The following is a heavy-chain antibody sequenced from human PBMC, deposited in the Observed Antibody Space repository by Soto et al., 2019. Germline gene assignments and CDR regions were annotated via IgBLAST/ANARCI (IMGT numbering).Heavy chain of an antibody. D-gene: IGHD3-16*01. Sequence: ASVKVSCKASGYTFTSFGISWVRQAPGQGLEWIGWISAYNGNTNYAQKLQGRVTMTTDTSTSTAYMELRSLRSDDTAVYYCARDSNRYPPYDYVPGVDPWGQGTLVTVS. CDR3: ARDSNRYPPYDYVPGVDP. CDR2: ISAYNGNT. J-gene: IGHJ5*02. V-gene: IGHV1-18*01. CDR1: GYTFTSFG.